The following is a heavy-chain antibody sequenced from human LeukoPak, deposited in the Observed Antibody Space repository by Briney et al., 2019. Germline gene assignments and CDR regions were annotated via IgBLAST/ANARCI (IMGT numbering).Heavy chain of an antibody. CDR2: INSDGTIT. D-gene: IGHD3-3*01. V-gene: IGHV3-74*01. CDR1: GFTFSSYW. CDR3: ARDSRYGSGDY. J-gene: IGHJ4*02. Sequence: GGSLRLSCAASGFTFSSYWMHWVRQAPGKGLVWISPINSDGTITNYADSVKGRFTISRDNAKNTLYLQMNSLRAEDTAVYYCARDSRYGSGDYWGQGTLVTVSS.